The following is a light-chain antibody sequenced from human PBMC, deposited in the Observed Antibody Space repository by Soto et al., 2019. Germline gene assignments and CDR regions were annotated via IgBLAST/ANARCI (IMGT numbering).Light chain of an antibody. CDR3: QQYSDHWT. V-gene: IGKV1-5*03. J-gene: IGKJ1*01. CDR1: QGISSF. CDR2: KAS. Sequence: DIQMTQSPSSLSASVGERVTITCRASQGISSFLAWYQQKPGKAPKLLIYKASSLESGVPSRFSGSGYGTEFTLTISSLQPDDVATYYCQQYSDHWTFGQGTKVDNK.